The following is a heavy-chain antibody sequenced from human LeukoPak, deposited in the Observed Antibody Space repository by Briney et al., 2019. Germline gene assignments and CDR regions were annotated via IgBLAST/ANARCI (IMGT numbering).Heavy chain of an antibody. Sequence: SETLSLTCTVSGGSISSYYWSWIRQPPGKGLEWIGYIYNNGYSGSTNYTPSLKSRVTISVDTSKGQFSLKLTSVTAADTAVYYCAGHPRISWFDPWGQGTLVTVSS. J-gene: IGHJ5*02. V-gene: IGHV4-59*08. CDR3: AGHPRISWFDP. CDR1: GGSISSYY. D-gene: IGHD3-3*02. CDR2: IYNNGYSGST.